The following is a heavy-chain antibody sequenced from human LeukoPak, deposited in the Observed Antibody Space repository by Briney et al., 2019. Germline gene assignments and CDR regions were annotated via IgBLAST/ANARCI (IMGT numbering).Heavy chain of an antibody. CDR1: GFTFSNYW. CDR2: IKEDGSAK. D-gene: IGHD5-12*01. CDR3: ARDSPGYGGYSY. Sequence: GGSLRLSCAASGFTFSNYWMHWVRQAPGKGLEWVANIKEDGSAKYYVDSMKGRFTISRDNAKNSLYLQINSLRAEDTAVYYCARDSPGYGGYSYWGQGTLVTVSS. J-gene: IGHJ4*02. V-gene: IGHV3-7*04.